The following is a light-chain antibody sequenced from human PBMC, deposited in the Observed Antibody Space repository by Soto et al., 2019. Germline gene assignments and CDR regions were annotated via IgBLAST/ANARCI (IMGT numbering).Light chain of an antibody. CDR2: GST. J-gene: IGKJ2*01. CDR3: LQDDDVSPDT. Sequence: DIQMTQSPSSLSASVGDRVTITCQASQHISNHLNWYQQRPGKAPDLLIYGSTNLETGVPSRFSGSGSGTDFTFTITSLQPEDLATYFCLQDDDVSPDTFGQGTKLEIK. CDR1: QHISNH. V-gene: IGKV1-33*01.